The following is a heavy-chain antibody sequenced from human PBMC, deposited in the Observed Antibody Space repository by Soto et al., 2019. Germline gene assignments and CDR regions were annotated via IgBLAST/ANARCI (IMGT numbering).Heavy chain of an antibody. CDR1: GGTFSSYA. J-gene: IGHJ4*02. Sequence: QVQLVQSGAEVKKPGSSVKVSCKASGGTFSSYAISWVRQAPGQGPEWMGGIIPIFGTANYAQKFQGRVTITADESTSTAYMELSSLRSEDTAVYYCASLSGAYCGGDCYFNSDYWGQGTLVTVSS. CDR2: IIPIFGTA. CDR3: ASLSGAYCGGDCYFNSDY. V-gene: IGHV1-69*01. D-gene: IGHD2-21*02.